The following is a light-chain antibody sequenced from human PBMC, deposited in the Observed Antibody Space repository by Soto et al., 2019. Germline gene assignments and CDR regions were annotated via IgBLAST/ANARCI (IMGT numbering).Light chain of an antibody. V-gene: IGKV2-30*02. J-gene: IGKJ5*01. CDR3: MVGAFWPIS. CDR2: KVS. Sequence: VALTQSPHTLPITHGQPASISCMSNQTLVHSDGMAYFSWVQQRLGRSPRRLIYKVSNRDFGVPARFSGSGSGTDFALKISMVEAEDVRVYYSMVGAFWPISFGEGARLAI. CDR1: QTLVHSDGMAY.